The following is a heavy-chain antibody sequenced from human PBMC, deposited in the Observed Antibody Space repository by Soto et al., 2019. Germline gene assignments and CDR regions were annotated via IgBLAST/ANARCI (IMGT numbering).Heavy chain of an antibody. Sequence: ASVKVSCKASGGTFSSYTISWVRQAPGQGLEWMGRIIPILGIANYAQKFQGRVTITADKSTSTAYMELSSLRSEDTAVYYCAAYLIYCSGGSCYRDYWGQGTLVTVSS. CDR1: GGTFSSYT. CDR2: IIPILGIA. J-gene: IGHJ4*02. V-gene: IGHV1-69*02. D-gene: IGHD2-15*01. CDR3: AAYLIYCSGGSCYRDY.